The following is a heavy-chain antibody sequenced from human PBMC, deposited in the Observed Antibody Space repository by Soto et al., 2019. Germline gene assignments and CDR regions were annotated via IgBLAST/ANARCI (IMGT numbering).Heavy chain of an antibody. CDR3: AKDRVGAPTSYYDMDV. Sequence: EVQLLESGGGLVQPGGSLRLSCAASGFTFSSYAMNWVRQAPGKGLKWVSLISGSGGRTYYADSVKGRFTISRDNSTNTLFLQMNSLTAEDTAVYYCAKDRVGAPTSYYDMDVWGQGPTVTVSS. CDR2: ISGSGGRT. V-gene: IGHV3-23*01. CDR1: GFTFSSYA. D-gene: IGHD1-26*01. J-gene: IGHJ6*02.